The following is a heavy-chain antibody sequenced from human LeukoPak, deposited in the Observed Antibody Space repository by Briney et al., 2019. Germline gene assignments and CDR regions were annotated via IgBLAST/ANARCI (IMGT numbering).Heavy chain of an antibody. V-gene: IGHV1-18*01. Sequence: ASVKVSSKASGYTFTSYGISWVRQAPGQGLEWMGWISAYNGNTNYAQKLQGRVTMTTDTSTSTAYMELRSLRSDDTAVYYCARAPYDSSGYYIWFDPWGQGTLVTVSS. CDR3: ARAPYDSSGYYIWFDP. D-gene: IGHD3-22*01. J-gene: IGHJ5*02. CDR1: GYTFTSYG. CDR2: ISAYNGNT.